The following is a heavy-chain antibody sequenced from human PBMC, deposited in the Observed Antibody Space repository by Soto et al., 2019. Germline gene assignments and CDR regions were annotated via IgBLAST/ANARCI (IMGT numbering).Heavy chain of an antibody. CDR1: GYTFTSYG. Sequence: ASLKVSCKASGYTFTSYGISWVRQAPGQGLEWMGWISAYNGNTNYAQKLQGRVTMTTDTSTSTAYMELRSLRSDDTAVYYYARPFSTPRTIFGVVISSDKNWFDPWGQGTLVTVSS. CDR3: ARPFSTPRTIFGVVISSDKNWFDP. D-gene: IGHD3-3*01. CDR2: ISAYNGNT. J-gene: IGHJ5*02. V-gene: IGHV1-18*01.